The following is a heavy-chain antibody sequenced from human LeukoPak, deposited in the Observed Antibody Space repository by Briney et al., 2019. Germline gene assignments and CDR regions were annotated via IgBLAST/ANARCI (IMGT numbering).Heavy chain of an antibody. Sequence: GASVKVSCKASEFTFTGYYMHWVRQAPGQGLEWMGWINPNSGGTNYAQKFQGRVTMTRDTSISTAYMELSRLRSDDTAVYYCARAPNPYYYDSSGYNDYWGQGTLVTVSS. J-gene: IGHJ4*02. D-gene: IGHD3-22*01. CDR3: ARAPNPYYYDSSGYNDY. CDR1: EFTFTGYY. V-gene: IGHV1-2*02. CDR2: INPNSGGT.